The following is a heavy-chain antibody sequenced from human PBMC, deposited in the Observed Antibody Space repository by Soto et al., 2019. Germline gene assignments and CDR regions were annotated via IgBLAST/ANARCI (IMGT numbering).Heavy chain of an antibody. CDR2: IWYDGSNK. Sequence: GGSLRLSCAASGFTFSSYGMHWVRQSPGKGLEWVAVIWYDGSNKYYADSVKGRFTISRDNSKNTLYLQMNSLRAEDTAVYYCARELRGYSYFAYYGMDVWGQGTTVTVSS. J-gene: IGHJ6*02. V-gene: IGHV3-33*01. CDR3: ARELRGYSYFAYYGMDV. D-gene: IGHD5-18*01. CDR1: GFTFSSYG.